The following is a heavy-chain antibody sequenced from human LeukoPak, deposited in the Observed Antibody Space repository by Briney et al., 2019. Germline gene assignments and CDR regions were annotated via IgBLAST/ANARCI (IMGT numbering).Heavy chain of an antibody. Sequence: KPSETLSLTCAVYGGSFSGYYWSWIRQPPGKGLEWIGEINHSGSTNYNPSLKSRVTISVDTSKNQFSLKLSSVTAADTAVYYCARNEDYFDYWGQGTLVTVSS. CDR3: ARNEDYFDY. CDR2: INHSGST. V-gene: IGHV4-34*01. J-gene: IGHJ4*02. CDR1: GGSFSGYY.